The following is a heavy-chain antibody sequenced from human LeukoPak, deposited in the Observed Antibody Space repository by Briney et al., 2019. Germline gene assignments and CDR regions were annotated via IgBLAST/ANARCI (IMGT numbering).Heavy chain of an antibody. Sequence: PGGSLGLSCAASGFTFNTYRMTWVRQAPGKGLEWVANIKEDGSEKDYVDSVKGRFTISRDNAKNSLYLQMNSLRAEDTAVYYCARGRWYLDNWGQGTLVTVSS. CDR1: GFTFNTYR. V-gene: IGHV3-7*03. CDR2: IKEDGSEK. D-gene: IGHD4-23*01. J-gene: IGHJ4*02. CDR3: ARGRWYLDN.